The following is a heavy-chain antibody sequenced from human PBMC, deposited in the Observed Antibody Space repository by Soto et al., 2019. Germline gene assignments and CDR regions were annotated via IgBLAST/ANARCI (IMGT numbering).Heavy chain of an antibody. D-gene: IGHD3-9*01. Sequence: SGTLSLTCSVSGDSINSDNYYWGWIRQPPGKGLEWIGSIYYRGNTYYNPSLKTRVTISLDKSKSQFSLKLNSVTAADSAVYFCARLEGLATISYYFDYWGQGTLVTVPQ. J-gene: IGHJ4*02. CDR1: GDSINSDNYY. CDR3: ARLEGLATISYYFDY. V-gene: IGHV4-39*01. CDR2: IYYRGNT.